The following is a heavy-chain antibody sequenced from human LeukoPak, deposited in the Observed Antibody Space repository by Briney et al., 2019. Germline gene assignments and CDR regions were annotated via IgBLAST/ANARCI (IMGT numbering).Heavy chain of an antibody. D-gene: IGHD3-16*02. CDR2: INPNSGGT. Sequence: ASVKVSCKASGYTFTSYYMHWVRQAPGQGLEWMGWINPNSGGTNYAQKFQGRVTMTRDTSISTAYMELSRLRSDDTAVYYCARGSPQDYVWGSYRPTYYYYMDVWGKGTTVTVSS. CDR1: GYTFTSYY. V-gene: IGHV1-2*02. CDR3: ARGSPQDYVWGSYRPTYYYYMDV. J-gene: IGHJ6*03.